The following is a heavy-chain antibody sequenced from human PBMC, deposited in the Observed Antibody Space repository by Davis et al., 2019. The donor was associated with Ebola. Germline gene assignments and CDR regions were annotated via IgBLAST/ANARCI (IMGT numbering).Heavy chain of an antibody. V-gene: IGHV3-73*01. CDR3: TSTTVTNDY. Sequence: GESLKTPCAASGFPFSGSALHWVRQASGKGLEWVGRIRSKANSYATAYAASVKGRFTISRDDSKNTAYLQMNSLKTEDTAVYYCTSTTVTNDYWGQGTLVTVSS. D-gene: IGHD4-17*01. J-gene: IGHJ4*02. CDR1: GFPFSGSA. CDR2: IRSKANSYAT.